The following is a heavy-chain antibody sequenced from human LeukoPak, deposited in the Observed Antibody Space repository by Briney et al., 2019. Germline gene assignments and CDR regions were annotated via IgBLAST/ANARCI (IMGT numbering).Heavy chain of an antibody. Sequence: GGSLRLSCAASGFTFSSYWMHWVRQAPGKGLEWVAFIRSDGSNKYYADSVRGRFTISRDNSKNTLYLQMNSLRAEDTAVYYCAKDLYTYYYDSSGYYGFDYWGQGTLVTVSS. J-gene: IGHJ4*02. V-gene: IGHV3-30*02. D-gene: IGHD3-22*01. CDR3: AKDLYTYYYDSSGYYGFDY. CDR1: GFTFSSYW. CDR2: IRSDGSNK.